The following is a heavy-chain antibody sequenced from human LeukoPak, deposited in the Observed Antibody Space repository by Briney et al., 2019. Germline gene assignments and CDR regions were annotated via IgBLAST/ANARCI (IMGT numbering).Heavy chain of an antibody. CDR2: ISWNSGSI. Sequence: GRSLILSCAASGFTFDDYGMHWVRRDPGKGLEWVSGISWNSGSIGYADSVKGRFTISRDNAKSTLYLQMNSLRPEDMALYYCTKASGYSSGSIDYWGQGTLVTVSS. J-gene: IGHJ4*02. V-gene: IGHV3-9*03. D-gene: IGHD5-18*01. CDR3: TKASGYSSGSIDY. CDR1: GFTFDDYG.